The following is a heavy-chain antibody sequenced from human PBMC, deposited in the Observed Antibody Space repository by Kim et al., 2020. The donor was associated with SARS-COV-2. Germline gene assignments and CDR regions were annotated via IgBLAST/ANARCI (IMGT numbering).Heavy chain of an antibody. CDR3: ARSPSSSGSYYNDY. V-gene: IGHV3-21*01. J-gene: IGHJ4*02. D-gene: IGHD3-10*01. Sequence: ADTVKGRFTISRDNAKNSLYLQMNSLRAEDTAVYYCARSPSSSGSYYNDYWGQGTLVTVSS.